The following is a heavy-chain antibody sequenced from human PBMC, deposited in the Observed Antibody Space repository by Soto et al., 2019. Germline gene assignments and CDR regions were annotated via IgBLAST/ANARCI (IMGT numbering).Heavy chain of an antibody. CDR1: GYTFSDFY. CDR3: ARGNPFNYAGFDV. Sequence: ASVKVCCKASGYTFSDFYINWLRQASGQGPEWMGWMNAKSGDTFFAQRFQGKFNMTWDTSLSTAYMEVGSLTSDDTAMYYCARGNPFNYAGFDVWGQGTTVTVS. CDR2: MNAKSGDT. J-gene: IGHJ6*02. V-gene: IGHV1-8*01. D-gene: IGHD3-16*01.